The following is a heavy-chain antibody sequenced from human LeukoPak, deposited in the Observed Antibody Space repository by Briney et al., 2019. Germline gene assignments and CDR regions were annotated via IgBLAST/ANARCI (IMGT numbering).Heavy chain of an antibody. D-gene: IGHD6-13*01. CDR3: ARDKGYSSSLEPLNWFDP. Sequence: SQTLSLTCTVSGGSISSGGYYWSWIRQHPGKGLEWIGYIYYSGSTYYNPSLKSRVTISVDTSKNQFSLKLSSVTAADTAVYYCARDKGYSSSLEPLNWFDPWGEGTRVTVSS. V-gene: IGHV4-31*03. CDR1: GGSISSGGYY. CDR2: IYYSGST. J-gene: IGHJ5*02.